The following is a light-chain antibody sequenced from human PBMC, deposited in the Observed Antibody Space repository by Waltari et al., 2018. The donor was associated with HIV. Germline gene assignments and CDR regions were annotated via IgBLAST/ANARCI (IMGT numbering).Light chain of an antibody. V-gene: IGLV2-11*01. CDR3: CSYADDYTWV. CDR2: DVN. J-gene: IGLJ3*02. Sequence: QSALTQPRSVSGSPGQSVTIPCTGTSSDVGDYNYVPWYQQHPAKAPKLMSFDVNKRPSGVPDRFSGSKSGNTASLTISGLQAEDEADYYCCSYADDYTWVFGGGTKLTVL. CDR1: SSDVGDYNY.